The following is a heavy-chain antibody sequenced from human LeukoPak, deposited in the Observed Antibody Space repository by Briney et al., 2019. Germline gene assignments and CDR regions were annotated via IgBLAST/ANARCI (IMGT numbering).Heavy chain of an antibody. CDR3: ARDLAPYCSGGRCSTFDS. CDR2: ISSSSSYI. CDR1: GFTFSSYT. V-gene: IGHV3-21*01. Sequence: GGSLRLSCAASGFTFSSYTMNWVRQAPGKGLEWVSSISSSSSYIYYADSVKGRFTISRDNAKNSLYLQMNSLRAEDTAVYYCARDLAPYCSGGRCSTFDSWGQGTLVTVSS. D-gene: IGHD2-15*01. J-gene: IGHJ4*02.